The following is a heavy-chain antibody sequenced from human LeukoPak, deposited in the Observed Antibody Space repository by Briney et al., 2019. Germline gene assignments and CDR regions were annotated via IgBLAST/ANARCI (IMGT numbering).Heavy chain of an antibody. V-gene: IGHV3-23*05. J-gene: IGHJ4*02. CDR1: GFTLSASA. Sequence: GGSLRLSCAASGFTLSASAMDWARQAPGKGPEWVSSLYSTTDSTYYADSVKGRFTISRDTSKNTLYLQMSGLRVEDTAVYYCAKGTVAVAGYFDCWGQGTLVTVSS. D-gene: IGHD6-19*01. CDR3: AKGTVAVAGYFDC. CDR2: LYSTTDST.